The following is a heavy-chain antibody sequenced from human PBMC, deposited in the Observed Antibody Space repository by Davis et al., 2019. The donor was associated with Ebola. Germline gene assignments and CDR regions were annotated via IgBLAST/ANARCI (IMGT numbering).Heavy chain of an antibody. V-gene: IGHV3-43D*03. CDR2: ISWDGRST. J-gene: IGHJ3*02. CDR1: GFTFGDYA. Sequence: GGSLRLSCAASGFTFGDYAMHWVRQAPGKGLEWVSLISWDGRSTAYADSVRGRFTISRDNPKNTLYMQMSSLRAEDTAVYYCARKGDGFDIWGQGTMVTVSS. CDR3: ARKGDGFDI.